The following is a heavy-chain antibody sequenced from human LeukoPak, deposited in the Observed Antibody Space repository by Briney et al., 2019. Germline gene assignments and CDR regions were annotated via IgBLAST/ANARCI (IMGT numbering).Heavy chain of an antibody. J-gene: IGHJ4*02. Sequence: GASVTVFCKASGYTFTKYVVHWVRQAPGQRPEWMGWINAGNGDTKYSQNFQDRVTITRDTSANTAYMELSSLTSEDTALYYCARDDCGDTCYPGGYWGQGTLVTVSS. CDR2: INAGNGDT. CDR3: ARDDCGDTCYPGGY. V-gene: IGHV1-3*01. CDR1: GYTFTKYV. D-gene: IGHD2-21*01.